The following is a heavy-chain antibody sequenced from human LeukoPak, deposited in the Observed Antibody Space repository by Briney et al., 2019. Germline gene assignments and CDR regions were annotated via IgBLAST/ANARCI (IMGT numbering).Heavy chain of an antibody. V-gene: IGHV3-23*01. Sequence: GGSLRLSCAASGFIFSNYGMSWVRQAPGKGLEWVSAISGSGGSTYYADSVKGRFTISRDNSKYTLYLQMNSLRAEDTAVYYCAKSTFPSSGWYGGLGYWGQGTLVTVSS. CDR2: ISGSGGST. D-gene: IGHD6-19*01. CDR1: GFIFSNYG. J-gene: IGHJ4*02. CDR3: AKSTFPSSGWYGGLGY.